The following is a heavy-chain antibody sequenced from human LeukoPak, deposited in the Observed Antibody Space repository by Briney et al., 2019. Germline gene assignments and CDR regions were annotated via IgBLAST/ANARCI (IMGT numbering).Heavy chain of an antibody. J-gene: IGHJ5*02. Sequence: SETLSLTCAVYGGSFSGYYWSWIRQPPGKGLEWIGYISHSGSTYYNPSLKSRVTISVDRSKNQFSLKLSSVTAADTAVYYCAVSIAAAGTDNWFDPWGQGTLVTVSS. CDR1: GGSFSGYY. D-gene: IGHD6-13*01. V-gene: IGHV4-34*01. CDR3: AVSIAAAGTDNWFDP. CDR2: ISHSGST.